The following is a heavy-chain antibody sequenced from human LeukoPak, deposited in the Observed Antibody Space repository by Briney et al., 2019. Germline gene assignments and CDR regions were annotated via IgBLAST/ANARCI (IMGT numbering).Heavy chain of an antibody. V-gene: IGHV1-2*02. D-gene: IGHD2-2*01. CDR3: ARGGAFCSITTCHEFDH. CDR2: TNPSTGGT. Sequence: ASVEVSCKTSGHTFTGSYLHWVRQVPGQGLEWMGWTNPSTGGTKSAQQFEGRVTMTRDTSNTTGYLELRSLRLDDTATYYCARGGAFCSITTCHEFDHWGQGTLVIVSS. CDR1: GHTFTGSY. J-gene: IGHJ4*02.